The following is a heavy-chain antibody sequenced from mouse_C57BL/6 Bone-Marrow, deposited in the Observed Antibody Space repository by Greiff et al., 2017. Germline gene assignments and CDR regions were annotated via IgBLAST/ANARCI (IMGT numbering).Heavy chain of an antibody. J-gene: IGHJ3*01. CDR2: IHPNSGST. V-gene: IGHV1-64*01. D-gene: IGHD1-1*01. Sequence: QVQLQQSGAELVKPGASVKLSCKASGYTFTSYWMHWVKQRPGQGLEWIGMIHPNSGSTTYNEKVKRKATLTEEKSSSTAYMQLSSLTSEDSAVYYCAPFITTVVATRFGDWGQGTLVTVSA. CDR1: GYTFTSYW. CDR3: APFITTVVATRFGD.